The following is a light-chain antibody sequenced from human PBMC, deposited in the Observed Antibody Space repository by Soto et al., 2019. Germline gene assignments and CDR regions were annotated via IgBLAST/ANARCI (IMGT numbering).Light chain of an antibody. Sequence: DIQMTQSPSSLSASVGDRVTITCRASQSVSGWLAWYQQKPGKAPNLLIYKASSLETGVPSRFSGSGSGTKFTLTISSLQPDDFETYYCQQYNTYPWTLGQGTKVDIK. V-gene: IGKV1-5*03. CDR2: KAS. CDR1: QSVSGW. CDR3: QQYNTYPWT. J-gene: IGKJ1*01.